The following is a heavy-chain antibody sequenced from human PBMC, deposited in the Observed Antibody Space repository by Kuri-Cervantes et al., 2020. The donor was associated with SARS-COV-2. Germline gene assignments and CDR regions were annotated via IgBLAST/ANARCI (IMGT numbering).Heavy chain of an antibody. Sequence: LSLTCAASGFTFSSYGMHWVRQAPGKGLEWVAVISYDGSNKYYADSVKGRFTISRDNSKNTLYLQMNSLRAEDTAVYYCARVYYYDSSGYPTDDYYYGMDVWGQGTTVTVSS. CDR3: ARVYYYDSSGYPTDDYYYGMDV. CDR1: GFTFSSYG. V-gene: IGHV3-30*03. J-gene: IGHJ6*02. D-gene: IGHD3-22*01. CDR2: ISYDGSNK.